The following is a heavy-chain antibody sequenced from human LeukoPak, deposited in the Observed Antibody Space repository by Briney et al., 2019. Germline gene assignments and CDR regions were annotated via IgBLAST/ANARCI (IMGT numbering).Heavy chain of an antibody. CDR1: GDSMYSSNW. V-gene: IGHV4-4*02. D-gene: IGHD3-22*01. Sequence: PSETLSLTCAVSGDSMYSSNWWSWVRQSPGKGLEWIGEIYQGGRTNYKSSLKSRVSISVDKSRNQLSLKLTSVTAADTAVYYCARGDASGYPDYWGQGTLVTVSS. CDR3: ARGDASGYPDY. J-gene: IGHJ4*02. CDR2: IYQGGRT.